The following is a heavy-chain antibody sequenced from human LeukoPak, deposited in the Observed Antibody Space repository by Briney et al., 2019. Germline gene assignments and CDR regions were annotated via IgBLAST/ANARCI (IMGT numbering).Heavy chain of an antibody. CDR1: GGSISSGDYY. D-gene: IGHD3-22*01. Sequence: PSQTLSLTCTVSGGSISSGDYYWSWIRQPPGTGLEWIGYIYYSGSTYYNPSLKSRVTISVDTSKNQFSLKLSSVTAADTAVYYCARSSGYYLKAFDIWGQGTMVTVSS. CDR3: ARSSGYYLKAFDI. CDR2: IYYSGST. J-gene: IGHJ3*02. V-gene: IGHV4-30-4*01.